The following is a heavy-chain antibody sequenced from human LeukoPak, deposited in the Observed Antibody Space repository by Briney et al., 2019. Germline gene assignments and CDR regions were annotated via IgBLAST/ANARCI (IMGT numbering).Heavy chain of an antibody. Sequence: SETLSLTCTVSGGSISSYYWSWIRQPPERGRGWIGYISYSGSTIYNPSLKSRVTISVDTSKNQFSLKLSSVTAADMDVYYCARGSGDGTNYYYYGMDGWGQGTTVTVYS. D-gene: IGHD2-21*02. CDR1: GGSISSYY. CDR2: ISYSGST. V-gene: IGHV4-59*01. J-gene: IGHJ6*02. CDR3: ARGSGDGTNYYYYGMDG.